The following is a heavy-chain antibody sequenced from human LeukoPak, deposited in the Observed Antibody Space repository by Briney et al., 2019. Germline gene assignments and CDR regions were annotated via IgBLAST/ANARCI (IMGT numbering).Heavy chain of an antibody. CDR1: GGSISSGSYY. Sequence: SETLSLTCTVSGGSISSGSYYWSWIRQPAGKGLEWIGRIYTSGSTNHNPSLKSRVTISVDTSKNQFSLKLSSVTAADTAVYYCARVVTARLWYFDLWGRGTLVTVSS. J-gene: IGHJ2*01. CDR3: ARVVTARLWYFDL. V-gene: IGHV4-61*02. D-gene: IGHD2-21*02. CDR2: IYTSGST.